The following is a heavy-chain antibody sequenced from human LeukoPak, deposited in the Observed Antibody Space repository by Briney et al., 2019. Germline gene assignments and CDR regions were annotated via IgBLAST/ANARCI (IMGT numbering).Heavy chain of an antibody. Sequence: GESLQISCKGSGYSFTSYWIGWVRQMPGKGLEWMGIIYPGDSDTGYSPSFQGQVTISADKSISTAYLQWSSLKASDTAMYYCARPSRDGYNYGGFDYWGQGTLVTVSS. CDR3: ARPSRDGYNYGGFDY. D-gene: IGHD5-24*01. CDR1: GYSFTSYW. CDR2: IYPGDSDT. J-gene: IGHJ4*02. V-gene: IGHV5-51*01.